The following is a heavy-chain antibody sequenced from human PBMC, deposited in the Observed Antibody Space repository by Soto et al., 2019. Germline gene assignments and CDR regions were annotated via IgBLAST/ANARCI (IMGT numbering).Heavy chain of an antibody. J-gene: IGHJ4*02. CDR3: ARVARVDTAMVDYFDY. D-gene: IGHD5-18*01. CDR2: INHSGST. Sequence: SETLSLTCAVYGGSFSGYYWSWIRQPPGKGLEWIGEINHSGSTNYNPSLKSRVTISVDKSKNQFSLKLSSVTAADTAVYYCARVARVDTAMVDYFDYWGQGTLVTVSS. CDR1: GGSFSGYY. V-gene: IGHV4-34*01.